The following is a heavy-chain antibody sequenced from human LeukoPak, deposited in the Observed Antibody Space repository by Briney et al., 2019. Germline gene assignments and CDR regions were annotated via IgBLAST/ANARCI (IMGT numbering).Heavy chain of an antibody. J-gene: IGHJ4*02. V-gene: IGHV3-48*03. CDR2: ISSSGSTI. Sequence: GGSLRLSCAASGFPFSSYQMNWVRQAPGKGLEWVSYISSSGSTIYYADSVKGRFTISRDNAKNSLYLQINSLRAEDTAVYYCARDQGYYGDWGQGTLVTVSS. CDR1: GFPFSSYQ. CDR3: ARDQGYYGD.